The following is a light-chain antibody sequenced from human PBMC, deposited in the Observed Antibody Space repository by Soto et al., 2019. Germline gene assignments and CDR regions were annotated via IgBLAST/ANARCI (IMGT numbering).Light chain of an antibody. CDR3: SSYSSSSLYV. V-gene: IGLV2-14*03. CDR2: DVS. J-gene: IGLJ1*01. Sequence: QSVLTQPASVSGSPGQSITISCTGTSSDVGGYDYVSWYQHHPGKAPKLMIYDVSNRPSGVSNRFSGSKSGNTASLTISGLQAEFEADYYCSSYSSSSLYVFGTVTNVTV. CDR1: SSDVGGYDY.